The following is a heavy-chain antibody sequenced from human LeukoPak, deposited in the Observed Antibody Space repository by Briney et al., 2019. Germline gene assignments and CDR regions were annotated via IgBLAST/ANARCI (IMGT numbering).Heavy chain of an antibody. CDR1: GFTFSSYE. V-gene: IGHV3-48*03. CDR3: ARVSWELRSSFDY. D-gene: IGHD1-26*01. Sequence: PGGSLRLSCAASGFTFSSYEMNWVRQAPGKGLEWVSYISSSGSTIYYADPVKGRFTISRDNAKNSLYLQMDSLRAEDTAVYYCARVSWELRSSFDYWGQGTLVTVSS. J-gene: IGHJ4*02. CDR2: ISSSGSTI.